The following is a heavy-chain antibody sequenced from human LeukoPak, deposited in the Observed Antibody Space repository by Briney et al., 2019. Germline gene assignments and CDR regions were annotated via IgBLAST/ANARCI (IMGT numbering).Heavy chain of an antibody. J-gene: IGHJ4*02. D-gene: IGHD6-13*01. CDR1: GCTFSSYG. Sequence: GGSLRLSCAASGCTFSSYGMHWVRQAPGKGLEWVAVIWYDGSNKYYADSVKGRFTISRDNSKNTLYLQMNSLRAEDTAVYYCARSSIGYSSSWYLDYWGQGTLVTVSS. CDR3: ARSSIGYSSSWYLDY. CDR2: IWYDGSNK. V-gene: IGHV3-33*01.